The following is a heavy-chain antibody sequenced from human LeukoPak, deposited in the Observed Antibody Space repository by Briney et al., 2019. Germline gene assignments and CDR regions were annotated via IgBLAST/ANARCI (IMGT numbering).Heavy chain of an antibody. V-gene: IGHV1-46*01. D-gene: IGHD2-21*01. J-gene: IGHJ4*02. CDR2: INPITGNT. CDR1: GYTFTSYY. Sequence: ASVKVSCKASGYTFTSYYMHWVRQAPGQGLDWMGIINPITGNTNYAQKFQGRVSMTRDTSTRTVYVELSSLRSEDTAVYYCARGGVEYDCGDAFDFWGQGTLVTVSS. CDR3: ARGGVEYDCGDAFDF.